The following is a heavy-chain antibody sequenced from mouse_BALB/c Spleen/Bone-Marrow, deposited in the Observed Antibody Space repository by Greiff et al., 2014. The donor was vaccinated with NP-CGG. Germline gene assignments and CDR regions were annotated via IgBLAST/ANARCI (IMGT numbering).Heavy chain of an antibody. V-gene: IGHV4-1*02. D-gene: IGHD1-1*02. CDR3: ACLGCYGGFAY. Sequence: EVQLQQSGGGLVQPGGSLKLSCAASGFDFRGFWMGWVRQTPGKGLEWIGEINPDSSTINYTPSLKGRFIISRDNAKNTLYLQSSKVSSEAAVFYYGACLGCYGGFAYWGQGTLVTVSA. J-gene: IGHJ3*01. CDR2: INPDSSTI. CDR1: GFDFRGFW.